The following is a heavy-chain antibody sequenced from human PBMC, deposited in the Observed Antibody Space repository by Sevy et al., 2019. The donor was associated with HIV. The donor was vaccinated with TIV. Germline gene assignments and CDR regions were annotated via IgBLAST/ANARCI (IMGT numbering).Heavy chain of an antibody. V-gene: IGHV3-23*01. Sequence: GGSLRLSCAASGFTFSSYAMSWVRQAPGKGLEWVSAISGSGGSTYYADSVKGQFTISRDNSKNTVYLQMNSLRAEDTAVYYGTKDGELKYDDSSGYHNDWFDPWGQGTLVTVSS. J-gene: IGHJ5*02. CDR1: GFTFSSYA. CDR2: ISGSGGST. CDR3: TKDGELKYDDSSGYHNDWFDP. D-gene: IGHD3-22*01.